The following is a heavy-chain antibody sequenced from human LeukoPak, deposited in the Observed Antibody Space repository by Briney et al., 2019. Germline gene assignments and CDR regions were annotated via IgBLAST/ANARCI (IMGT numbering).Heavy chain of an antibody. CDR3: ATGPPLSYYDSSGYYCLDY. V-gene: IGHV1-24*01. CDR2: FAPEDGET. CDR1: GYTLTELS. J-gene: IGHJ4*02. D-gene: IGHD3-22*01. Sequence: GASVKVSCKFSGYTLTELSMHWVRQAPGKGLEWMGGFAPEDGETIYAQKFQGRVTMTEDTSTDTAYMELSSLRSEDTAVYYCATGPPLSYYDSSGYYCLDYWGQGTLVTVSS.